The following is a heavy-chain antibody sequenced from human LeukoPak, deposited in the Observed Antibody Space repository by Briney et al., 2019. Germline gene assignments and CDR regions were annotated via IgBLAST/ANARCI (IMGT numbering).Heavy chain of an antibody. CDR2: IYYSGST. V-gene: IGHV4-59*01. CDR1: GGSINNYY. Sequence: SETLSLTCTVSGGSINNYYWSWIRQPPGKGLEWIGYIYYSGSTNYNPSLKSRVTISVDTSKNQFSLKLTSVTAADTAVYYCARGRGDYNYWGQGTLVTVSS. J-gene: IGHJ4*02. CDR3: ARGRGDYNY. D-gene: IGHD4-17*01.